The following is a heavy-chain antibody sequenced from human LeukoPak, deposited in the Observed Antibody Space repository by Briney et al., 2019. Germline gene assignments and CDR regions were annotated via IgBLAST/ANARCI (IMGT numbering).Heavy chain of an antibody. V-gene: IGHV4-39*01. CDR3: ARHSPGYYYYGMDV. CDR1: GDSISRSSYY. Sequence: SETLSLTCTVPGDSISRSSYYWGWIRQPPGKGLEWIGSIYFSGTTYYNPSLKSRVTISVDTSNNQFSLKLTSVTAADTAVYYCARHSPGYYYYGMDVWGQGTTVTVSS. CDR2: IYFSGTT. J-gene: IGHJ6*02.